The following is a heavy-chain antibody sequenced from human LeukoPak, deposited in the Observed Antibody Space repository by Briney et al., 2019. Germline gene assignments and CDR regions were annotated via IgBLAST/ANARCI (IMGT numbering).Heavy chain of an antibody. CDR3: AKEYSGSMYYFDY. V-gene: IGHV3-30*02. CDR2: IRYDGSNK. J-gene: IGHJ4*02. CDR1: GFTFSSYG. Sequence: GGSLRLSCAASGFTFSSYGMHWVRQAPGKGVEWVAFIRYDGSNKQYADSVKGRFTISRDNSKNTLYLQMNRLRAEDTALYYCAKEYSGSMYYFDYWGQGTLVTVSS. D-gene: IGHD1-26*01.